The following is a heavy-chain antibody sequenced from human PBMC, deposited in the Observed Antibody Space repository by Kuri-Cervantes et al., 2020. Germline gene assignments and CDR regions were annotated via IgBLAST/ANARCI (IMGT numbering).Heavy chain of an antibody. Sequence: ESLKISCAVSGGSISSGGYSWSWIRQPPGKGLEWIGSIYYSGSTYYNPSLKSRVTISVDTSKNQFSLKLSSVTAADTAVYYCARHATDMTIFGVVITPYGMDVWGQGTTVTVSS. CDR2: IYYSGST. CDR3: ARHATDMTIFGVVITPYGMDV. J-gene: IGHJ6*02. V-gene: IGHV4-39*01. D-gene: IGHD3-3*01. CDR1: GGSISSGGYS.